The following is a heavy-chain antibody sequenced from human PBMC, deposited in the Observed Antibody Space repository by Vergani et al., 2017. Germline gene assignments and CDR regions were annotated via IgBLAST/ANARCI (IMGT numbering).Heavy chain of an antibody. CDR1: GYTFSDYY. Sequence: QVHLVQSGAEVKKPGTSVKVSCKASGYTFSDYYMHWVRQAPGQGLEWLGWINPNSGGTNYAQKFQGRVTRTRDTSIRTAYMELSRLRSDDTAVYYCARDLSAVPDVNWFDPWGQGTLVTVSS. CDR2: INPNSGGT. CDR3: ARDLSAVPDVNWFDP. V-gene: IGHV1-2*02. J-gene: IGHJ5*02. D-gene: IGHD2-2*01.